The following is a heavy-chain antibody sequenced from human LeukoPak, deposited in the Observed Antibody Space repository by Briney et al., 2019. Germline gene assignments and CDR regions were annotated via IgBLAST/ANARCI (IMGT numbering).Heavy chain of an antibody. D-gene: IGHD4-17*01. J-gene: IGHJ4*02. CDR2: IYYSGST. V-gene: IGHV4-31*03. CDR1: GGSISSGGYY. CDR3: ARNSRTYGDYDF. Sequence: SETLSLTCTVSGGSISSGGYYWSWIRQHPGKGLEWIGYIYYSGSTYYNPSLKSRVTISVDTSKNQFSLKLSSVTAADTAVYYCARNSRTYGDYDFWGQGTLVTVSS.